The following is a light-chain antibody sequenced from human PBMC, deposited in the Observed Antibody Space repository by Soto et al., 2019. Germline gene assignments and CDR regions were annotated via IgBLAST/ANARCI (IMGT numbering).Light chain of an antibody. J-gene: IGLJ1*01. CDR2: DVS. V-gene: IGLV2-14*01. CDR3: RSYTRSSPYV. Sequence: QSALTQPASVSGSPGQSITISCTGTSSDVGGYNYVSWYQQHPGKVPKLMIYDVSNRPSGVSNRFSGSKSGNTASLTISGLQGEDEADYYCRSYTRSSPYVFGTGTKVTVL. CDR1: SSDVGGYNY.